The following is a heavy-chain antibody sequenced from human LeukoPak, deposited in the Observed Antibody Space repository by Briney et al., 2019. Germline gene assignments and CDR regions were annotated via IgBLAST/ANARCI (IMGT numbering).Heavy chain of an antibody. CDR1: GFTFSSYA. CDR3: ARMGYHNVDTDMALYNYYGMDV. D-gene: IGHD5-18*01. Sequence: GGSLRLSCSVSGFTFSSYAMHWVRQAPGKGLEWVAVISYDGSNKYYADSVKGRFTISRDNAKNSLYLQMNSLRAEDTAVYYCARMGYHNVDTDMALYNYYGMDVWGQGTTVTVSS. V-gene: IGHV3-30*07. CDR2: ISYDGSNK. J-gene: IGHJ6*02.